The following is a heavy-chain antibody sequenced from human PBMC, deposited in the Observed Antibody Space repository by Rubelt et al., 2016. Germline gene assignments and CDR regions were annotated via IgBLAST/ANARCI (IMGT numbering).Heavy chain of an antibody. J-gene: IGHJ4*02. CDR1: GGSITNYY. CDR3: PGSSSKATRAIDY. Sequence: QVQLQESGPGLVKPSETLSLNCTVSGGSITNYYWSWIRQSPGKGLEWGGYIYYSGSANYNPSPKSRVTIAVDTSKNQLARKFMSVGGADVSGVYCPGSSSKATRAIDYWGQGIRVTVSS. CDR2: IYYSGSA. V-gene: IGHV4-59*03. D-gene: IGHD2-15*01.